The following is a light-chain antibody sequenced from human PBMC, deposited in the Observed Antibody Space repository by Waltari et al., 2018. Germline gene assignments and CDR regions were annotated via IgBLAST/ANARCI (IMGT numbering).Light chain of an antibody. Sequence: SYELPQPPSVSVSPGQTASITCPGDKLGEKFACWYQQKPGQSPVLVIYQDSKRPSGIRERFSGSNSGNTATLTISGTQAMDEADYCCQAWDSSTVVFGGGTKLTVL. CDR3: QAWDSSTVV. CDR2: QDS. CDR1: KLGEKF. J-gene: IGLJ2*01. V-gene: IGLV3-1*01.